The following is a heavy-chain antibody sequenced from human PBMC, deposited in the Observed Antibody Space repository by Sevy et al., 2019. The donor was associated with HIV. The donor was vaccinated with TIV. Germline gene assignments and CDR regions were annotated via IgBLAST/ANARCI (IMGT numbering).Heavy chain of an antibody. CDR1: GFTFSSDA. D-gene: IGHD3-22*01. Sequence: GGSLRLSCAASGFTFSSDAMHWVRQAPGKGLEWVAVISYDGSNKYYADSVKGRFTISRDNSKNTLYLQMNSLRAEDTAVYYCARVPIRYDSSGYYFDYWGQGTLVTVSS. V-gene: IGHV3-30-3*01. CDR2: ISYDGSNK. J-gene: IGHJ4*02. CDR3: ARVPIRYDSSGYYFDY.